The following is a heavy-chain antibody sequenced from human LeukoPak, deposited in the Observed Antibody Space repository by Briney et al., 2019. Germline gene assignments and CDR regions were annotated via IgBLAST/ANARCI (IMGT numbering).Heavy chain of an antibody. J-gene: IGHJ5*02. CDR2: INHNSGVA. CDR1: GYTFTGYY. D-gene: IGHD2-8*02. CDR3: ARDIKSAGPLYSVLVTGVEAVVRHLAP. V-gene: IGHV1-2*02. Sequence: ASVKVSCKASGYTFTGYYRHWVRQAPGQGLEWLGWINHNSGVANYAQKFQGRVTKTRHTSIGTAYMELSRLISDDKAVYYCARDIKSAGPLYSVLVTGVEAVVRHLAPWGQGTLITVSS.